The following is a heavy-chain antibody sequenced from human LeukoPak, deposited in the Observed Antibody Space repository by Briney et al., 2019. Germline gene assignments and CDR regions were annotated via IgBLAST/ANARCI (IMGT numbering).Heavy chain of an antibody. V-gene: IGHV1-24*01. J-gene: IGHJ3*02. CDR1: GYTLTELS. D-gene: IGHD3-3*01. CDR2: FDPEDGET. Sequence: ASAKVSCKVSGYTLTELSMHWVRQAPGKGLEWMGGFDPEDGETTYAQKFQGRVTITADESTSTAYMELSSLRSEDTAVYYCAATYYDFWSGYYRSAFDIWGQGTMVTVSS. CDR3: AATYYDFWSGYYRSAFDI.